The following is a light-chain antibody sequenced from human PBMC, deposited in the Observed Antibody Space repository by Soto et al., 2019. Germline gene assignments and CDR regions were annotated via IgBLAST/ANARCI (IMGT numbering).Light chain of an antibody. Sequence: DIVLIQAPDSLAVSLGERATINCKSTQNLLYKSNNKNYLAWYQQKPGQPPKLLIYWASTRQSGVPDRFSGSWSGTDFTLTIRRLRAEDVAVYYCPQYYTTPPTFGQGTKVE. V-gene: IGKV4-1*01. CDR2: WAS. CDR1: QNLLYKSNNKNY. CDR3: PQYYTTPPT. J-gene: IGKJ1*01.